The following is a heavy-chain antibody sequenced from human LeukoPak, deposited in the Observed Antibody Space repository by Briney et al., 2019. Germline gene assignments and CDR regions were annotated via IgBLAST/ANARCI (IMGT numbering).Heavy chain of an antibody. CDR2: ISGSGSGGST. V-gene: IGHV3-23*01. CDR3: ATHYYGSGSYSVGVAFDI. J-gene: IGHJ3*02. CDR1: GFPLSRSA. D-gene: IGHD3-10*01. Sequence: GGSLRLSCAASGFPLSRSAMSWVRQAPGKGLEWVSSISGSGSGGSTYYADSVKGRFTISRDNSKNTLYLQMNSLRAEDTAVYYCATHYYGSGSYSVGVAFDIWGQGTMVTVSS.